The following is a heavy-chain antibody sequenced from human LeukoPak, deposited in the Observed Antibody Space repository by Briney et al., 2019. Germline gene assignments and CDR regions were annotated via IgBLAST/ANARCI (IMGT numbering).Heavy chain of an antibody. J-gene: IGHJ5*02. CDR3: ARVGYYDSSGYYFLSDYNWFDP. D-gene: IGHD3-22*01. CDR2: IYYSGST. CDR1: GGSISSYY. V-gene: IGHV4-59*01. Sequence: SETLSPTCTVSGGSISSYYWSWIRQPPGKGLEWIGYIYYSGSTNYNPSLKSRVTISVDTSKNQFSLKLSSVTAADTAVYYCARVGYYDSSGYYFLSDYNWFDPWGQGTLVTVSS.